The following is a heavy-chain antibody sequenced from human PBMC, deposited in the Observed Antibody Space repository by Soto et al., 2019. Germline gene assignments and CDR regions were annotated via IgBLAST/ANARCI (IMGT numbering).Heavy chain of an antibody. J-gene: IGHJ4*02. D-gene: IGHD7-27*01. V-gene: IGHV4-34*01. CDR3: ARGPSGYFDY. Sequence: QVQLQQWGAGLLKPSETLSLTCAVDGGSFSGYYWSWIRQPPGKGLEWIGEINHSGSTNYNPSLKSRVPISVDTSKNQFSLKLSSLTAADTAVYYCARGPSGYFDYWGQGTLVTVSS. CDR1: GGSFSGYY. CDR2: INHSGST.